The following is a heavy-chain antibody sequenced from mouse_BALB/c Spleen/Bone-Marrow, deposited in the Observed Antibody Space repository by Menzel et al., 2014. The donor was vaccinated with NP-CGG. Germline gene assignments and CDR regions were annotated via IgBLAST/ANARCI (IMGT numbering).Heavy chain of an antibody. CDR1: GFTFSAFG. J-gene: IGHJ3*01. CDR2: IISGSNTI. V-gene: IGHV5-17*02. CDR3: ARSRYDVGWFAY. D-gene: IGHD2-14*01. Sequence: EVQLVESGGDLVQPGGSRKLSCAASGFTFSAFGMHLVRQAPERGLEWVAYIISGSNTIYYSDKVKGRFTISRDNPKNTLFLQMTSLRSEDTAMYYCARSRYDVGWFAYWGQGTLVTVSA.